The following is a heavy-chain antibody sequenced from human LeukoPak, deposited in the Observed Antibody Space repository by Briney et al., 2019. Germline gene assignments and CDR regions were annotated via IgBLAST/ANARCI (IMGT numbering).Heavy chain of an antibody. J-gene: IGHJ4*02. CDR3: ARDRGGTGYYNY. D-gene: IGHD3/OR15-3a*01. Sequence: GASVKVSCKASGYTFTSYGISWVRQAPGQGLEWMGWISAYSGNTNYAQKVQGRVTMTTDTSTSTAYTELRSLRSDDTAVYYCARDRGGTGYYNYWGQGTLVTVSS. CDR2: ISAYSGNT. CDR1: GYTFTSYG. V-gene: IGHV1-18*01.